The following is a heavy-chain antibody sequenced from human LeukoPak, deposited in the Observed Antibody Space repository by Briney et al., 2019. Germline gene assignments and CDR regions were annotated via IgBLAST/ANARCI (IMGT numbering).Heavy chain of an antibody. CDR2: IYYSGST. V-gene: IGHV4-39*07. CDR3: ASVSYYDFWSGYYFFDY. D-gene: IGHD3-3*01. J-gene: IGHJ4*02. CDR1: GGSLSSSSYY. Sequence: PSETLSLTCTVSGGSLSSSSYYWGWIRQPPGKGLEWIGSIYYSGSTYYNPSLKSRVTISVDTSKNQSSLKLSSVTAADTAVYYCASVSYYDFWSGYYFFDYWGQGTLVTVSS.